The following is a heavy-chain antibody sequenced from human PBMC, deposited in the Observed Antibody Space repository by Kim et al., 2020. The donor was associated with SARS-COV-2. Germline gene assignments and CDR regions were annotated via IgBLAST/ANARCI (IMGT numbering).Heavy chain of an antibody. Sequence: KPDGSEKRYVDSVKGRFTISRDNAKNTLYLQMSSLRAEDTAVYYCLRSSDYWGQGIQVTVSS. J-gene: IGHJ4*02. CDR3: LRSSDY. CDR2: KPDGSEK. D-gene: IGHD6-6*01. V-gene: IGHV3-7*01.